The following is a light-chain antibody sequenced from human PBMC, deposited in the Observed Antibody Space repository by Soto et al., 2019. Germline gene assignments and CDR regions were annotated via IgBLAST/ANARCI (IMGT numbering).Light chain of an antibody. Sequence: ALTQPASVSGSPGQSITISCTGTSSDVGGYNYVSWYQQHPGKAPKLMIYDVSNRPSGVSNRFSGSKSGNTASLTISGLQAEDEADYYCSSYTTSGSLVFGGGTKLTVL. J-gene: IGLJ2*01. CDR3: SSYTTSGSLV. CDR1: SSDVGGYNY. CDR2: DVS. V-gene: IGLV2-14*01.